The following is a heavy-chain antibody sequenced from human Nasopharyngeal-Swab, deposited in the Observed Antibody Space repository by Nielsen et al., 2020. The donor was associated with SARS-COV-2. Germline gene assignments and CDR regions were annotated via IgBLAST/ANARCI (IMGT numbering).Heavy chain of an antibody. V-gene: IGHV1-2*06. CDR3: AISSGYYLAIYYCYGMDV. D-gene: IGHD3-22*01. J-gene: IGHJ6*02. CDR1: GYSFTGYY. CDR2: INPNSGGT. Sequence: ASVQVSCKASGYSFTGYYMHWVRQAPRQGLEWMGRINPNSGGTNYAQKFQGRVTITRDTSASTAYMELSSLRSEDTAVYYCAISSGYYLAIYYCYGMDVWGQGTTVTVSS.